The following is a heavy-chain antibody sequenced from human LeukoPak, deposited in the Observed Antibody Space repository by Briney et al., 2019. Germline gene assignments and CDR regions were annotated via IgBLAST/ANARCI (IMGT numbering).Heavy chain of an antibody. CDR1: GYTFTGYY. J-gene: IGHJ4*02. CDR3: ALGDNSVGSFDY. D-gene: IGHD3-16*01. CDR2: INPNSGGT. V-gene: IGHV1-2*02. Sequence: ASVKVSCKASGYTFTGYYMHWVRQAPGQGLKWMGWINPNSGGTNYAQKFQGRVTMTRDTSISTAYMELSRLRSDDTAVYYCALGDNSVGSFDYWGQGTLVTVSS.